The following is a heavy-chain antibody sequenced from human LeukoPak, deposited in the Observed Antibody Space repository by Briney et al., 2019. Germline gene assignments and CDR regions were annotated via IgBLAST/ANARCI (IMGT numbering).Heavy chain of an antibody. J-gene: IGHJ4*02. Sequence: ASVNVSCKASGYTFTSYAMHWVRQAPGQRLEWMGWINAGNGNTKYSQKFQGRVTITRDTSASTAYMELSSLRSEDTAVYYCARATPMITFGGPIDYWGQGTLVTVSS. CDR3: ARATPMITFGGPIDY. V-gene: IGHV1-3*01. CDR2: INAGNGNT. D-gene: IGHD3-16*01. CDR1: GYTFTSYA.